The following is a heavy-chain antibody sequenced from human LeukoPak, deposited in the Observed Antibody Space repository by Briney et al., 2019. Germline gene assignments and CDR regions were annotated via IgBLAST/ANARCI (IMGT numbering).Heavy chain of an antibody. CDR1: GFAFSSYS. CDR2: ISSSSSYI. CDR3: ARDLTIFGVGFDY. J-gene: IGHJ4*02. V-gene: IGHV3-21*01. Sequence: GGSLRLSCAASGFAFSSYSMNWVRQAPGKGLEWVSSISSSSSYIYYAGSVKGRFTISRDNAKNSLYLQMNSLRAEDTAVYYCARDLTIFGVGFDYWGQGTLVTVSS. D-gene: IGHD3-3*01.